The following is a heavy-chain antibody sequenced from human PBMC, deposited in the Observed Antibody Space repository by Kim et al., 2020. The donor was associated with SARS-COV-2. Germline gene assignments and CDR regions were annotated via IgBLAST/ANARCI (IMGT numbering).Heavy chain of an antibody. J-gene: IGHJ6*02. V-gene: IGHV4-4*06. CDR3: ARDGEWLANYYYYGMDV. D-gene: IGHD6-19*01. Sequence: LKSRVTMSVDTSKNQFSLKLSSVTAADTAVYYCARDGEWLANYYYYGMDVWGQGTTVTVSS.